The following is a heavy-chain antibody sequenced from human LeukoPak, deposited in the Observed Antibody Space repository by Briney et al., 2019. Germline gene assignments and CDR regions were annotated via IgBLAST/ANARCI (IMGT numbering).Heavy chain of an antibody. CDR3: ARSRSGSYFTFDY. D-gene: IGHD1-26*01. CDR2: IYHSGST. Sequence: SETLSLTCTVSGYSISSGYYWGWIRQPPGKGLVGIGSIYHSGSTYYNPSLKSRVTISVDTSKNQFSLKLSSVTAADTAVYYCARSRSGSYFTFDYWGQGTLVTVSS. J-gene: IGHJ4*02. V-gene: IGHV4-38-2*02. CDR1: GYSISSGYY.